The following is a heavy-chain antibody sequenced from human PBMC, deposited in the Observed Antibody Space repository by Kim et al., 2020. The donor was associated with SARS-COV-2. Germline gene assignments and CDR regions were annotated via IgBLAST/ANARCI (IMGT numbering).Heavy chain of an antibody. Sequence: SNPSLKSRVTISADTSKTEFSLKLSSVTAADTAVYYCARSYSSGLNWFDPWGQGTLVTVSS. V-gene: IGHV4-39*01. J-gene: IGHJ5*02. D-gene: IGHD6-19*01. CDR3: ARSYSSGLNWFDP.